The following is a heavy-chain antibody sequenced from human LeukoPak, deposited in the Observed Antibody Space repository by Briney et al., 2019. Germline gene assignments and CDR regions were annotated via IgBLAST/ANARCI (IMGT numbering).Heavy chain of an antibody. CDR2: IRYDGSNK. CDR1: GFTFSSYG. D-gene: IGHD6-19*01. V-gene: IGHV3-30*02. CDR3: AKDLFSGHIAVAGYFDY. Sequence: GGSLRLSCAASGFTFSSYGMHWVRQAPGKGLEWVAFIRYDGSNKYYADSVKGRFTISRDNSKNTLYLQMNSLRAEDTAVYYCAKDLFSGHIAVAGYFDYWGQGTLVTVSS. J-gene: IGHJ4*02.